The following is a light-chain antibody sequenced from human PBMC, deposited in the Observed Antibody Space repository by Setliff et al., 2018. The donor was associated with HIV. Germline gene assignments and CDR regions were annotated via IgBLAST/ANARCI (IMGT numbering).Light chain of an antibody. Sequence: ALAQPASVSGSPGQSITMSCTGTSSDVGGYDYVSWYQQHPGKAPKLIIYEVSNRPSGVSNRFSGSKSGNTASLTISGLQAEDEADYYCSSYTSIYTYVFGTGTKVTVL. V-gene: IGLV2-14*01. J-gene: IGLJ1*01. CDR1: SSDVGGYDY. CDR2: EVS. CDR3: SSYTSIYTYV.